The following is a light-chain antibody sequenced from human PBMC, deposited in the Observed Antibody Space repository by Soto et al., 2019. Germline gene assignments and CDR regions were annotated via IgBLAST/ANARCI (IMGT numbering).Light chain of an antibody. CDR1: QSISSSS. Sequence: EIVLTQSPGTLSLSPGERATLSCRASQSISSSSLAWYQQKPGQAPRLLIGGASSRATGIPARFSGSGSGTDFTLTISSLESEDFAVYYCQQRSDWPRITFGQGTRLEIK. J-gene: IGKJ5*01. V-gene: IGKV3D-20*02. CDR2: GAS. CDR3: QQRSDWPRIT.